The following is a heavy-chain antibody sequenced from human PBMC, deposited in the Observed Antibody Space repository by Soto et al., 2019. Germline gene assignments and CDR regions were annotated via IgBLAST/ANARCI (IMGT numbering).Heavy chain of an antibody. V-gene: IGHV4-59*01. CDR2: IYYSGST. Sequence: SETLSLTCTVSGGSISSYYWSWIRQPPGKGLEWIGYIYYSGSTNYNPSLKSRVTISVDTSKNQFSLKLSSVTAADTAVYYCARIPVNWNQIDYWGQGTLVTVPS. D-gene: IGHD1-1*01. CDR3: ARIPVNWNQIDY. J-gene: IGHJ4*02. CDR1: GGSISSYY.